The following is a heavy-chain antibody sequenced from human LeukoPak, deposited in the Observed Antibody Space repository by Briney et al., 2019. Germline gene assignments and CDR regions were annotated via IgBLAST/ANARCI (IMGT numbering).Heavy chain of an antibody. J-gene: IGHJ4*02. Sequence: SETLSLTCTVSGDSIKSSYWSWIRQTPGQGLEWIGYIYYSGITNYNPSLKNRVTISVDTSKNPFSLKLSSVTAADTAVYYCARGRFTSDIVVVVAACFDYWGQGTLVTVSS. CDR2: IYYSGIT. V-gene: IGHV4-59*12. CDR1: GDSIKSSY. CDR3: ARGRFTSDIVVVVAACFDY. D-gene: IGHD2-15*01.